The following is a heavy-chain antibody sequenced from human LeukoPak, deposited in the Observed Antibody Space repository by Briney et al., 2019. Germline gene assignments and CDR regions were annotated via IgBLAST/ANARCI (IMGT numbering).Heavy chain of an antibody. J-gene: IGHJ6*03. V-gene: IGHV4-39*07. CDR2: IQYSGRT. CDR3: ARVVKDWAAADSPYYYYMDV. Sequence: PSETLSLTCTVSGASISSNTYYWGWIRQSPGKGLEWIGSIQYSGRTYYNPSLKSRVTISVDTSKNQFSLKLSSVTAADTAVYYCARVVKDWAAADSPYYYYMDVWGKGTTVTVSS. CDR1: GASISSNTYY. D-gene: IGHD6-13*01.